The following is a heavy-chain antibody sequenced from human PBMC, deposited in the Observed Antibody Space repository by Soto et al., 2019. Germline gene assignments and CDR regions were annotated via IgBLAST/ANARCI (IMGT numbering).Heavy chain of an antibody. Sequence: ESVGGVVQPGRSLRLSCGASGFTFSNYAMHWVRQAPGKGLEWVAVISSDGTNKYYADSVKGRFTISRDNSKNTLYLPMNRLRAEDTAVYYCARDQNPSGSYQGIFDYWGQGILVTVSS. V-gene: IGHV3-30-3*01. CDR1: GFTFSNYA. CDR2: ISSDGTNK. J-gene: IGHJ4*02. D-gene: IGHD1-26*01. CDR3: ARDQNPSGSYQGIFDY.